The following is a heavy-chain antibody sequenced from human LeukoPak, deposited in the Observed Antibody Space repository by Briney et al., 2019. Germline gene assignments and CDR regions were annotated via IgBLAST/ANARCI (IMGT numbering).Heavy chain of an antibody. CDR3: ARDYYYYDSSGYYSPYFDY. CDR1: GYTFASYY. Sequence: ASVKVSCTASGYTFASYYMHWVRQAPGQGLEWMGIINPSGGSTSYAQKFQGRVTMTRDTSTSTVYMELSSLRSEDTAVYYCARDYYYYDSSGYYSPYFDYWGQGTLVTVSS. CDR2: INPSGGST. J-gene: IGHJ4*02. V-gene: IGHV1-46*01. D-gene: IGHD3-22*01.